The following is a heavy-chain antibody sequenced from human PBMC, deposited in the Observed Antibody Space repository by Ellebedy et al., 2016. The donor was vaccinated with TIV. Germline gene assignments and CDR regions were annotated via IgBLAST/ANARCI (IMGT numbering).Heavy chain of an antibody. V-gene: IGHV4-30-4*01. CDR2: IYYTGTT. D-gene: IGHD3-3*01. J-gene: IGHJ4*02. CDR1: GDSINSGDYY. Sequence: SETLSLTXTVSGDSINSGDYYWSWIRQPPGKGLEWIGYIYYTGTTYYNPSLKDRITISVDTSKNHSSLRLRSVTAADTALYFCARETDFWSDSSYFDSWGQGVLVAVSS. CDR3: ARETDFWSDSSYFDS.